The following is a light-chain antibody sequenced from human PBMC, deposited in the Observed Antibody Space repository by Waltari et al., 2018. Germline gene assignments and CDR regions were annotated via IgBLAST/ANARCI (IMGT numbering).Light chain of an antibody. J-gene: IGKJ2*01. CDR1: QSVTTN. V-gene: IGKV3-15*01. Sequence: EIVMTQSPDTLSVSPGERATLSCRASQSVTTNLAWYQQKPGQAPRRLLYGASTRATGSPARLSGSGSGTDFTLTISSLQSEDFAVYYCQQYFDWPMYTFAQGTKLEIK. CDR2: GAS. CDR3: QQYFDWPMYT.